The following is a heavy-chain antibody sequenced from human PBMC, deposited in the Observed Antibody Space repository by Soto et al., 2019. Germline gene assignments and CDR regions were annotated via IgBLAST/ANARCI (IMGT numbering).Heavy chain of an antibody. CDR2: INHSGST. Sequence: SETLSLTCAVYGGSFSCYYWSWIRQPPGKGLEWIGEINHSGSTNYNPSLKSRVTISVDTSKNQFSLKLSSVTAADTAVYYCARTGYSSGWYKAAFDIWGQGTMVTVSS. CDR1: GGSFSCYY. V-gene: IGHV4-34*01. J-gene: IGHJ3*02. D-gene: IGHD6-19*01. CDR3: ARTGYSSGWYKAAFDI.